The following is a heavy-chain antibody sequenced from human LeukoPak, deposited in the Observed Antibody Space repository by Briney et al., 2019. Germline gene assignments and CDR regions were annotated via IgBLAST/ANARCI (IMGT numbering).Heavy chain of an antibody. D-gene: IGHD5-12*01. CDR1: GFTFSTYT. CDR2: ISINSSYI. Sequence: PGGSLRLSCAASGFTFSTYTMNWVRQAPGKGLEWVSSISINSSYIYYADSVKGRFTISRDNAKNSLYLQMNSLRAEDTAVYYCARVPSAKGVATMRYFDYWGQGTLVTVSS. V-gene: IGHV3-21*06. J-gene: IGHJ4*02. CDR3: ARVPSAKGVATMRYFDY.